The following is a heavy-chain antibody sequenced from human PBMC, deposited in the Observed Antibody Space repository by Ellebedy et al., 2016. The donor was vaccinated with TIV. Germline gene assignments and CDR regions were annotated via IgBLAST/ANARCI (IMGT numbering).Heavy chain of an antibody. Sequence: GESLKISCKGSGYSFTSYWIGWVRQMPGKGLKWMGIIYPGDSDTRYSPSFQGQVTISADKSISTAYLQWSSLKASDTAMYYCARLADYDYVWGSYRPAMGAFDIWGQGTMVTVSS. CDR2: IYPGDSDT. CDR3: ARLADYDYVWGSYRPAMGAFDI. CDR1: GYSFTSYW. J-gene: IGHJ3*02. D-gene: IGHD3-16*02. V-gene: IGHV5-51*01.